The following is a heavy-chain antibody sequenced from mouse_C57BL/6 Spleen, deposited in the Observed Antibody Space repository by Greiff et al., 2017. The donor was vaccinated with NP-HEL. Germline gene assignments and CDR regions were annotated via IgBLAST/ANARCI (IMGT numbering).Heavy chain of an antibody. V-gene: IGHV3-6*01. CDR3: ARVAYGNYWYFDV. D-gene: IGHD2-1*01. CDR2: ISYDGSN. Sequence: DVQLVESGPGLVKPSQSLSLTCSVTGYSITSGYYWNWIRQFPGNKLEWMGYISYDGSNNYNPSLKNRISITRDTSKNQFFLKLNSVTTEDTATYYWARVAYGNYWYFDVWGTGTTVTVSS. J-gene: IGHJ1*03. CDR1: GYSITSGYY.